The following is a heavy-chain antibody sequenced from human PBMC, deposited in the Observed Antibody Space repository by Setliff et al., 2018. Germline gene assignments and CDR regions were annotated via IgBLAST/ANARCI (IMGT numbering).Heavy chain of an antibody. V-gene: IGHV3-7*03. CDR1: GFSFGTYW. Sequence: AGGSLRLSCTASGFSFGTYWMTWVRQAPGKGLEWVANIKEDGSLKHYVDSVKGRFTISRDNVKNSLSLQMNSLRAEDTAVYYCTRGPHITATTYWGQGTLVTVSS. D-gene: IGHD6-25*01. J-gene: IGHJ4*02. CDR2: IKEDGSLK. CDR3: TRGPHITATTY.